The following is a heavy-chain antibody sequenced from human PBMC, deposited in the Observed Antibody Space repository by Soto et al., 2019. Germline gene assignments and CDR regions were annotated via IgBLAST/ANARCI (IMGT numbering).Heavy chain of an antibody. V-gene: IGHV4-39*01. CDR1: GGSISSSSYY. J-gene: IGHJ4*02. CDR2: IYYSGST. CDR3: ARPNSGYGEGHFEY. Sequence: QLQLQESGPGLVKPSETLSLTCTVSGGSISSSSYYWGWIRQPPGKGLEWSGSIYYSGSTYYNPSIKRRVPIPVDTSKNQFYMKLRSVTAADTAVYYCARPNSGYGEGHFEYWGQGTLVPVSS. D-gene: IGHD5-12*01.